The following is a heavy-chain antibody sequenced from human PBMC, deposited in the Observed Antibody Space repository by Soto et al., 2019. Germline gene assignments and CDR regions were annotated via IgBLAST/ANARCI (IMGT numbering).Heavy chain of an antibody. D-gene: IGHD1-26*01. CDR3: AREGDARGLDS. CDR2: LKDRSQNYAT. Sequence: PGGSARLSCAASEFSVSGWYMDWVRQAPGKGLEWVARLKDRSQNYATEYAASVKGRFTVSRHPSQNSIFLQMNSLKIEDTAVYYCAREGDARGLDSWGQGTLVTVS. V-gene: IGHV3-72*01. CDR1: EFSVSGWY. J-gene: IGHJ5*01.